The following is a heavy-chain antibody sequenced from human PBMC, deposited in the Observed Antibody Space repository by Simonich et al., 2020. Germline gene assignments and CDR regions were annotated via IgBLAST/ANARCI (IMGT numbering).Heavy chain of an antibody. CDR2: INHSGST. Sequence: QVQLQQWGAGLLKPSETLSLTCAVYGGSFSGYYWSWIRQPPGKGLEGIGEINHSGSTNYNPSLKSRVTISVDTSKNQFSLKLSSVTAADTAVYYCARGLIGGSYCYWGQGTLVTVSS. J-gene: IGHJ4*02. D-gene: IGHD1-26*01. CDR1: GGSFSGYY. CDR3: ARGLIGGSYCY. V-gene: IGHV4-34*01.